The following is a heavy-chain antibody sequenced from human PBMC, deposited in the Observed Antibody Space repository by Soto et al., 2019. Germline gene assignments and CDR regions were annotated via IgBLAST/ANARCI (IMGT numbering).Heavy chain of an antibody. CDR1: GGSISSGGYS. D-gene: IGHD2-15*01. Sequence: LSLTCAVSGGSISSGGYSWSWIRQPPGKGLEWIGYIYHSGSTYYNPSLKSRVTISVDRSKNQFSLKLSSVTAADTAVYYCARAVDGGYFFDYWGQGTLVTVSS. J-gene: IGHJ4*02. CDR3: ARAVDGGYFFDY. CDR2: IYHSGST. V-gene: IGHV4-30-2*01.